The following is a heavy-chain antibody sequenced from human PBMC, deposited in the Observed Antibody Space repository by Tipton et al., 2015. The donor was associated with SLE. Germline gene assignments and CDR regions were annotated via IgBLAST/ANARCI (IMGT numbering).Heavy chain of an antibody. J-gene: IGHJ4*02. Sequence: TLSLTCTVSGGSISSGSYYWSWIRQPAGKGLEWIGRIYTSGSTNYNPSLKSRVTMSVDTSKNQFSLKLSSVTAADTAVYYCARETSSRFDYWGQGTLVTVSS. CDR1: GGSISSGSYY. CDR3: ARETSSRFDY. CDR2: IYTSGST. D-gene: IGHD6-19*01. V-gene: IGHV4-61*02.